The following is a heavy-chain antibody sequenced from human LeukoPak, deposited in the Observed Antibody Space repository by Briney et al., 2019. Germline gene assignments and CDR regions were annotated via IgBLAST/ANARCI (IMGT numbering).Heavy chain of an antibody. V-gene: IGHV3-74*01. J-gene: IGHJ4*02. CDR2: INGDGSNT. D-gene: IGHD3-22*01. CDR3: ARGASSGHDVSGDY. CDR1: GFTFNNYC. Sequence: PGGSLRLSCVASGFTFNNYCMHWVRQAPEKGLVWVSRINGDGSNTSHADSVKGRLTISRDNAKNTVSLQRNSLGAEDRAVYYCARGASSGHDVSGDYWVQGTLVTVSS.